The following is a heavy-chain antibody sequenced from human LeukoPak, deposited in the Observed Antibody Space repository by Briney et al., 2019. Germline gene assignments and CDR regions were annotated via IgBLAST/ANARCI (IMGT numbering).Heavy chain of an antibody. CDR3: AKSPRSAADNWFDP. CDR1: GFTLSTYA. V-gene: IGHV3-23*01. D-gene: IGHD6-13*01. J-gene: IGHJ5*02. Sequence: GGSLRLSCAASGFTLSTYAMNWVRQAPGEGLEWVSGISAGGGSTYYADSVKGRFTISRDNSKNTLYLQMNSLTVEDTAVYYCAKSPRSAADNWFDPWGQGTLVTVSS. CDR2: ISAGGGST.